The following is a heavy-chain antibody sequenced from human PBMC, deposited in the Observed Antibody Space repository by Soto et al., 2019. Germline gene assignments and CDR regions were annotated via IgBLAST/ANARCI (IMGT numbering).Heavy chain of an antibody. CDR3: AKGFRRFLEWLYFDS. CDR1: GFNFNNYA. V-gene: IGHV3-23*01. J-gene: IGHJ4*02. Sequence: GGSLRLSCVASGFNFNNYAMSWVRQAPGKGLEWVSSIGGSGDMTYYADSVKGRFSISRDNAKNTLFLRMNSLRAEDTAVYYCAKGFRRFLEWLYFDSWGQGSLVTVSS. D-gene: IGHD3-3*01. CDR2: IGGSGDMT.